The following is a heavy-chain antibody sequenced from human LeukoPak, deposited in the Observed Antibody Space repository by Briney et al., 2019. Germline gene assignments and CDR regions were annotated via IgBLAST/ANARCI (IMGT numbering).Heavy chain of an antibody. CDR3: ARGAMVGYDFWSGVNWFDP. V-gene: IGHV1-69*04. J-gene: IGHJ5*02. CDR2: IIPIFGIA. Sequence: SVKVSCKASGGTFSSYAISWVRQAPGQGLAWMGRIIPIFGIANYAQKFQGRVPITADKSTSTAYMELSSLRSEDTAVYYCARGAMVGYDFWSGVNWFDPWGQGTLVTVSS. D-gene: IGHD3-3*01. CDR1: GGTFSSYA.